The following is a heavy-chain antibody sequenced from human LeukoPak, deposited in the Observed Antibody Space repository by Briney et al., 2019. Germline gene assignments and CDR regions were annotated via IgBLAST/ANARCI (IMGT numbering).Heavy chain of an antibody. V-gene: IGHV3-23*01. CDR1: GFTFSSYA. Sequence: GGSLRLSCAASGFTFSSYAMSWVRQAPGKGLEWVSAISGSGGSTYYADSVKGRFTISRDNSKNTLYLQMNSLRAEDTAVYYCAKDQGRAGIAAAGTADIWGQGTMATVSS. D-gene: IGHD6-13*01. CDR2: ISGSGGST. J-gene: IGHJ3*02. CDR3: AKDQGRAGIAAAGTADI.